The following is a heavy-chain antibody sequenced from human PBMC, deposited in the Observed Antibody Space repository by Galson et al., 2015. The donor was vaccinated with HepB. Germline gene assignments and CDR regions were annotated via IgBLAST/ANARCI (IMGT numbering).Heavy chain of an antibody. D-gene: IGHD2-2*01. CDR1: GFTFSSYS. CDR2: IWYDGSNK. J-gene: IGHJ4*02. V-gene: IGHV3-33*08. CDR3: ARGGLRYCSTTSCPLDY. Sequence: SLRLSCAASGFTFSSYSMNWVRQAPGRGLEWVAVIWYDGSNKYYADSVKGRFTISRDNSKNTLYLQMNSLRAEDTAVYYCARGGLRYCSTTSCPLDYWGQGTLVTVSS.